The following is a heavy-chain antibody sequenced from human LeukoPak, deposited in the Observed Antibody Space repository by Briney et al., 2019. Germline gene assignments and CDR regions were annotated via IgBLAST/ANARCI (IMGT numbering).Heavy chain of an antibody. V-gene: IGHV4-4*07. D-gene: IGHD6-13*01. J-gene: IGHJ4*02. Sequence: SETLSLTCSVSGGSISSGPYFWSWIRQPAGKGLEWIGRIYTSGSTNYNPSLKSRVTMSVDTSKNQFSLKLSSVTAADTAVYYCARESYWDSSSKDYWGQGTLVTVSS. CDR1: GGSISSGPYF. CDR2: IYTSGST. CDR3: ARESYWDSSSKDY.